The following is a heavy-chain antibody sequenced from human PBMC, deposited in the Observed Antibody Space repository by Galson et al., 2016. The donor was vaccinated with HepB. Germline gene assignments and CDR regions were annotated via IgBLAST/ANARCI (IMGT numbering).Heavy chain of an antibody. CDR1: GDSITNVNYH. D-gene: IGHD6-13*01. Sequence: SETLSLTCSVSGDSITNVNYHWGWIRQPPGKGLEWIGSVSYSGTTYYNSSLQSRVTISVDTSTNHFSLNLASVTATDTAVYYCACEPSSSFWWFDPWGPGTLVTVSS. J-gene: IGHJ5*02. CDR2: VSYSGTT. V-gene: IGHV4-39*02. CDR3: ACEPSSSFWWFDP.